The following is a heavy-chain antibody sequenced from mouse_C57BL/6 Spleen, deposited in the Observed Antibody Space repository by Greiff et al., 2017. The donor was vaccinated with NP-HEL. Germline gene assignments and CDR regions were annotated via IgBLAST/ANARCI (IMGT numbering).Heavy chain of an antibody. Sequence: EVHLVESGGGLVKPGGSLKLSCAASGFTFSSYAMSWVRQTPEKRLEWVATISDGGSYTYYPDNVKGRFTISRDNAKNNLYLQMSHLKSEDTAMYYCARDRGPPLRSYWYFDVWGTGTTVTVSS. J-gene: IGHJ1*03. V-gene: IGHV5-4*01. CDR3: ARDRGPPLRSYWYFDV. D-gene: IGHD1-1*01. CDR2: ISDGGSYT. CDR1: GFTFSSYA.